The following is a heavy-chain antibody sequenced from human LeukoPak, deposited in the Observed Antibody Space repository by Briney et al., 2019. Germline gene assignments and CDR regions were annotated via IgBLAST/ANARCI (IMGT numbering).Heavy chain of an antibody. J-gene: IGHJ5*02. D-gene: IGHD6-19*01. CDR3: AGVRAVASPRNWFDP. Sequence: GASVKVSCEASGGTFSSYAISWVRQAPGQGLEWMGWINPNSGGTNYAQKFQGRVTMTRDTSISTAYMELSRLRSDDTAVYYCAGVRAVASPRNWFDPWGQGTLVTVSS. CDR2: INPNSGGT. V-gene: IGHV1-2*02. CDR1: GGTFSSYA.